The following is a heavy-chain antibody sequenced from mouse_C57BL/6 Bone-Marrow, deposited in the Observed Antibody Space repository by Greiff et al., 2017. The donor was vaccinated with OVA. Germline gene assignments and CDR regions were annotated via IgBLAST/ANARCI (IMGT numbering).Heavy chain of an antibody. CDR3: ARWYDDFDY. Sequence: QVQLQQPGAELVRPGSSVKLSCKASGYTFTSYWMHWVKQRPIQGLEWIGNIDPSDSDTHYNQKFQDTYTLTVDKSSSTVYMQLSSLTSEDSAVYYCARWYDDFDYWGQGTTLTVSS. D-gene: IGHD2-14*01. CDR1: GYTFTSYW. CDR2: IDPSDSDT. V-gene: IGHV1-52*01. J-gene: IGHJ2*01.